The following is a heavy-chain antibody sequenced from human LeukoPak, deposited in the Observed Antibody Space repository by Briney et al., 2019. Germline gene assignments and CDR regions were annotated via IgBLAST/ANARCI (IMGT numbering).Heavy chain of an antibody. V-gene: IGHV3-23*01. CDR2: ISVSGNT. D-gene: IGHD5-18*01. CDR3: AKMARYSYVGVYYFDY. Sequence: GGSLRLSCAASGFTLSSYAMSWVRQGPGKGLEWVSAISVSGNTYHADSVKGRFTISRDNSKNTLYLQMDNLRAEDTAVYYCAKMARYSYVGVYYFDYWGQGTLVTVSS. J-gene: IGHJ4*02. CDR1: GFTLSSYA.